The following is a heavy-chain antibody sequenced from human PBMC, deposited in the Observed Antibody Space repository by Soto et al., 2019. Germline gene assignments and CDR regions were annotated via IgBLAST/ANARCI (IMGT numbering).Heavy chain of an antibody. J-gene: IGHJ4*02. CDR2: IYWDDDK. Sequence: QITLKESGPTLVKPTQTLTLTCTFSGFSLTTSGVGVAWIRQPPGKALEWLALIYWDDDKRYSPSLKSRLTITKDTSKNHVVLIMTNTDPVDTATYYCARLFGGYFDYWGQGTLVTVSS. D-gene: IGHD3-16*01. CDR3: ARLFGGYFDY. CDR1: GFSLTTSGVG. V-gene: IGHV2-5*02.